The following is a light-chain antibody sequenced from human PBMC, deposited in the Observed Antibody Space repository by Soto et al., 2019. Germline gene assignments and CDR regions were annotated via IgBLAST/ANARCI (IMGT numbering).Light chain of an antibody. Sequence: EIVLTQSPGTLSLSPGERGTLSNRASQSVSSSYLAWYQQKPGQAPRLLIYGASSRATGIPDRFSGSGSGTDFHLTISRLEPEDFAVYCSPHHGYSARALGAGTKVDI. J-gene: IGKJ4*02. V-gene: IGKV3-20*01. CDR2: GAS. CDR1: QSVSSSY. CDR3: PHHGYSARA.